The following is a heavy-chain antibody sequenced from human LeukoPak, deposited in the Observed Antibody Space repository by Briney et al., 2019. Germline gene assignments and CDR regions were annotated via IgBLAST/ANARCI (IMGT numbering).Heavy chain of an antibody. CDR3: AKGAPRTYCDYVWGSYPQEGYFDY. J-gene: IGHJ4*02. CDR2: INSDGSST. D-gene: IGHD3-16*02. CDR1: GFTFSSYW. V-gene: IGHV3-74*01. Sequence: GGSLRLSCAASGFTFSSYWMHWVRQAPGKGLVWVSRINSDGSSTSYADSVKGRFTISRDNSKNTLYLQMNSLRAEDTAVYYCAKGAPRTYCDYVWGSYPQEGYFDYWGQGTLVTVSS.